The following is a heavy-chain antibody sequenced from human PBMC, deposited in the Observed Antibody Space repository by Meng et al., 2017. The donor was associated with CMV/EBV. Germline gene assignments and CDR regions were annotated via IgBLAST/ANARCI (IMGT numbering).Heavy chain of an antibody. D-gene: IGHD2-15*01. Sequence: ASVKVSCKASGYTFTSYGISWVRQAPGQGLEWMGWISAYNGNTNYAQKLQGRVTMTTDTSTSTAYMELRSLISDDAAVYYCASDPGQLGGGYGKDVWGQGTMVTVSS. CDR2: ISAYNGNT. CDR3: ASDPGQLGGGYGKDV. CDR1: GYTFTSYG. J-gene: IGHJ6*02. V-gene: IGHV1-18*01.